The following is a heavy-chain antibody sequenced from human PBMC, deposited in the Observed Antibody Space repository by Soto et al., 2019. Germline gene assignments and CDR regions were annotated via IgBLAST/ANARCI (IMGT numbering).Heavy chain of an antibody. CDR3: AREDYDFWSGYYSTGHNWFDP. Sequence: GGSLRLSCAASGFTFSSYAMHWVRQAPGKGLEWVAVISYDGSNKYYADSVKGRFTISRDNSKNTLYLQMNSPRAEDTAVYYCAREDYDFWSGYYSTGHNWFDPWGQGTLVTVSS. V-gene: IGHV3-30-3*01. CDR2: ISYDGSNK. D-gene: IGHD3-3*01. CDR1: GFTFSSYA. J-gene: IGHJ5*02.